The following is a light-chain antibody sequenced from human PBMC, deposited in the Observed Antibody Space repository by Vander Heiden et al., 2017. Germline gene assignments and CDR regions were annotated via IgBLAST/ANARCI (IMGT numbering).Light chain of an antibody. J-gene: IGLJ2*01. CDR3: HVWDSLSDHVV. CDR1: NIESNS. CDR2: DDS. Sequence: YVLTQPPSVAVAPGETARITWGGDNIESNSVNWYQQRPGRAPVLVVFDDSDRPSGIPERFSGSNSLNTATLTISRVEGGDEADYYCHVWDSLSDHVVFGGGTKLTVL. V-gene: IGLV3-21*02.